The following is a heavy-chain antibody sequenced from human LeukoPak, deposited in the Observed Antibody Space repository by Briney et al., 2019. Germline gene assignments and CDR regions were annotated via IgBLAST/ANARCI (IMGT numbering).Heavy chain of an antibody. J-gene: IGHJ6*03. D-gene: IGHD5-24*01. CDR3: ARGDGYVDYMDV. Sequence: SQTLSLTCTVSGGSISSYYWSWIRQPPGKGLEWIGYIYYSGSTNYNPSLKSRVTLSVDTSKNQFSLKLSSVTAADTAVYYCARGDGYVDYMDVWGKGTTVTVSS. CDR1: GGSISSYY. V-gene: IGHV4-59*01. CDR2: IYYSGST.